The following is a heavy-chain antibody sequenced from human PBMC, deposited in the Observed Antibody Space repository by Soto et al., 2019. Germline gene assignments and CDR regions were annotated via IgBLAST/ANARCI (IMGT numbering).Heavy chain of an antibody. CDR2: ISGSGGST. Sequence: GGSLRLSCAASGFTFSSYAMSWVRQAPGKGLEWVSAISGSGGSTYYADSVKGRFTISRDDSKNTAYLQMNSLKTEDTAVYYCNRRIPGGINANWFDRWGQGTLVTVSS. CDR3: NRRIPGGINANWFDR. D-gene: IGHD1-1*01. V-gene: IGHV3-23*01. CDR1: GFTFSSYA. J-gene: IGHJ5*02.